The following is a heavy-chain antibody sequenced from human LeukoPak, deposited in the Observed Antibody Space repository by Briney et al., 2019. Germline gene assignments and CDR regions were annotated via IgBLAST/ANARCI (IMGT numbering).Heavy chain of an antibody. CDR3: ARDPHSGYGSDY. CDR1: GDSISSAGYS. CDR2: IYYSGSA. V-gene: IGHV4-31*03. D-gene: IGHD5-12*01. Sequence: SQTLSLTCTVSGDSISSAGYSWSWIRQHPGKGLEWIGYIYYSGSAYYNPSLKSRVTISLDTSKNQFSLKVTSVTAADTAVYYCARDPHSGYGSDYWGQGTLVTVSS. J-gene: IGHJ4*02.